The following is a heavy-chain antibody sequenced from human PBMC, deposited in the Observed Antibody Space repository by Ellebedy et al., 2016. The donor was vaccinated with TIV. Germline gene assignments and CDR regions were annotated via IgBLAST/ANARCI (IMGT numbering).Heavy chain of an antibody. CDR2: ISGYNGNT. CDR3: ARDLRAVVVPAAMTLHYYYGMDV. J-gene: IGHJ6*02. CDR1: GYTFTTYG. V-gene: IGHV1-18*01. Sequence: ASVKVSCKASGYTFTTYGISWVRQAPGQGLEWMGWISGYNGNTNYAQKFQGRVTITRDTSASTAYMELSSLRSEDTAVYYCARDLRAVVVPAAMTLHYYYGMDVWGQGTTVTVSS. D-gene: IGHD2-2*01.